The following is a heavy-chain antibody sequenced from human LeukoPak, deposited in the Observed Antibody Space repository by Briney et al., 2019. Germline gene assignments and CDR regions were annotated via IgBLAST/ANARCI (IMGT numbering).Heavy chain of an antibody. Sequence: PGGSLRLSCSASGFTFSSYAMHWVRQAPLEALEYVSAISSNGATTYYADSVKGRFTISRDNSKNTLYFQMSSLRPEDTAVYYCVKIVMAGGYFDYWGQGTLVTVS. CDR1: GFTFSSYA. D-gene: IGHD3-16*01. CDR2: ISSNGATT. CDR3: VKIVMAGGYFDY. J-gene: IGHJ4*02. V-gene: IGHV3-64*05.